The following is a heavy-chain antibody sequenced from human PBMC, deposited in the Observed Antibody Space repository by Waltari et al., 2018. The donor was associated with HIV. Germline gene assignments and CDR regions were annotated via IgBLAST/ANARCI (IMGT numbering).Heavy chain of an antibody. D-gene: IGHD2-8*01. Sequence: EVQLVESGGGLVPPGGSLRLACAASGFPFSLYWMTWVRQAPGKGLEWVANIKQDGSEKHYVDSVKGRFTISRDNAKKSLYLQMNSLRAEDTAVYYCARMGLMMYAIGAFDIWGQGTMVTVSS. J-gene: IGHJ3*02. CDR3: ARMGLMMYAIGAFDI. V-gene: IGHV3-7*01. CDR2: IKQDGSEK. CDR1: GFPFSLYW.